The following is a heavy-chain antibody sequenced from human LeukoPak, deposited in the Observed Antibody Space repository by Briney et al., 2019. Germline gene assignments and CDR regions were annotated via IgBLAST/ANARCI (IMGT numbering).Heavy chain of an antibody. Sequence: GASVKVSFKASGYPFSSYGISWVRPAPGQGPAWMGWISPYNGNTNYAQKLQGRVTMTTDTSTSTAYMELRSLRSDDTAVYYCAARGGATGTTQGDAFDIWGQGTMVTVS. J-gene: IGHJ3*02. CDR2: ISPYNGNT. CDR3: AARGGATGTTQGDAFDI. V-gene: IGHV1-18*04. D-gene: IGHD1-1*01. CDR1: GYPFSSYG.